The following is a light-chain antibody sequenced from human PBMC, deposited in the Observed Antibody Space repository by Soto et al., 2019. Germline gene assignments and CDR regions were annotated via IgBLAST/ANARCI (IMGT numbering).Light chain of an antibody. CDR2: EVN. Sequence: QSVLTQPPSASGSPGQSVTISCTGTSSDVGGYNYVSWFQQHPGKAPKLIIHEVNQRPSGVPDRFSGSKSGNTASLTVSGLQAEDEGTYYCSSYGGDNTVVFATGTKVSV. J-gene: IGLJ1*01. CDR3: SSYGGDNTVV. CDR1: SSDVGGYNY. V-gene: IGLV2-8*01.